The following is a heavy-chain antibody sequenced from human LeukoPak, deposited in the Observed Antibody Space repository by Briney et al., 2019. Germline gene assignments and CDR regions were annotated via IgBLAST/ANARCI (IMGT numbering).Heavy chain of an antibody. CDR1: GFTFSSYS. J-gene: IGHJ4*02. V-gene: IGHV3-21*01. CDR2: ISSSSSYI. Sequence: GGSLRLSCAASGFTFSSYSMNWVRQAPGKGLEWVSSISSSSSYIYYADSVKGRFTISRDNAKNSLYLQMNSLRAEDTAVYYCARAFSQLELEIDYWGQGTLVTVSS. D-gene: IGHD1-7*01. CDR3: ARAFSQLELEIDY.